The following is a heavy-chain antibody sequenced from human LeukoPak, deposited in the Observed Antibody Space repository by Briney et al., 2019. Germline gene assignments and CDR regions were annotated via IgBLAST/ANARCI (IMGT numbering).Heavy chain of an antibody. D-gene: IGHD6-13*01. CDR3: ARLSGNREIAFIAAAGRRSWFDP. V-gene: IGHV4-59*08. CDR2: IYYSGST. J-gene: IGHJ5*02. CDR1: GGSISSYY. Sequence: KPSETLSLACTVSGGSISSYYWSWIRQPPGKGLEWIGYIYYSGSTNYNPSLKSRVTISVDTSKNQFSLKLSSVTAADTAVYYCARLSGNREIAFIAAAGRRSWFDPWGQGTLVTVSS.